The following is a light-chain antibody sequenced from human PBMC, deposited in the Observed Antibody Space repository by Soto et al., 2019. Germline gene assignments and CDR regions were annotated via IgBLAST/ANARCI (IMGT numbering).Light chain of an antibody. Sequence: QSALTQPASVSGSPGQSITISCTGTSSDVGGYNYVSWYQQHPGKAPKLMIYDVSNRPSGVSNRFSGSKSGNKASLTISGLQAEDEADYYCRSYTSSSTYVFGTGTKLTVL. J-gene: IGLJ1*01. V-gene: IGLV2-14*01. CDR2: DVS. CDR1: SSDVGGYNY. CDR3: RSYTSSSTYV.